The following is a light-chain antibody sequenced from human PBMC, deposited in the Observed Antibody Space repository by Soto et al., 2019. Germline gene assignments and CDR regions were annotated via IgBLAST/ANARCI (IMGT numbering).Light chain of an antibody. CDR3: ISYTGSSTSYV. J-gene: IGLJ1*01. V-gene: IGLV2-14*01. CDR2: EVT. Sequence: QSVLAHPASVSGSPGQSITISCSGTSSDVGSYNHVAWYQQFPGKTPNLMIYEVTYRPSGVSHRFSASTSGNTASLPTSGLQAEDEADYYCISYTGSSTSYVFGTGTKVTVL. CDR1: SSDVGSYNH.